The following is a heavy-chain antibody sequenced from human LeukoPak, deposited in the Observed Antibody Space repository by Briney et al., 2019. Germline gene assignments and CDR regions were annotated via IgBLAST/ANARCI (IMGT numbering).Heavy chain of an antibody. D-gene: IGHD3-22*01. CDR1: GFTFSSYE. CDR3: ARRGYYDSSGYDY. Sequence: TGGSLRLSCAASGFTFSSYEMNWVRQAPGKGLEWVSSIDGRSTDIYYADSVKGRFTMSRDNAKNSLYLQMHSLRAEDTAVYYCARRGYYDSSGYDYWGQGTLVTVSS. V-gene: IGHV3-21*01. CDR2: IDGRSTDI. J-gene: IGHJ4*02.